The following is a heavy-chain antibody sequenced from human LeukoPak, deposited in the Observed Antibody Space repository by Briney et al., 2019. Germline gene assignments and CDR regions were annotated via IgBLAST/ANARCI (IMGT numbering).Heavy chain of an antibody. CDR1: GGSFSGYY. CDR3: GRGYDFWSGFGY. V-gene: IGHV4-34*01. CDR2: INHSGST. J-gene: IGHJ4*02. D-gene: IGHD3-3*01. Sequence: SETLSLTCAAYGGSFSGYYWSWIRQPPGKGLEWIGEINHSGSTNYNPSLKSRVTISIDTSKNQLSLKLTSVTAADTAVYYCGRGYDFWSGFGYWGQGTLVTVSS.